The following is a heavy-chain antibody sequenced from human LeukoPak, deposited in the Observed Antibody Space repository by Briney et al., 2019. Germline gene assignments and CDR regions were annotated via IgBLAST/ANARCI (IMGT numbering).Heavy chain of an antibody. CDR3: ARGPGPPDY. J-gene: IGHJ4*02. Sequence: ASVKVSCKASGYTFTSYGISRVRQAPGQGLEWMGWINTNTGNPMYAQGFTGRFVFSLDTSVSTAYLQISSLKAEDTAVYYCARGPGPPDYWGQGTLVTVSS. D-gene: IGHD1-14*01. CDR1: GYTFTSYG. V-gene: IGHV7-4-1*02. CDR2: INTNTGNP.